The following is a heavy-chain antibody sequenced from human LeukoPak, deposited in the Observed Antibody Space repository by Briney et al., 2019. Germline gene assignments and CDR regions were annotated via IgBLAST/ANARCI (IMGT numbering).Heavy chain of an antibody. J-gene: IGHJ6*03. CDR2: IKQDGSEK. Sequence: GGSLRLSCAASGFTFNNYWMSWVRQAPGKGLEWVANIKQDGSEKDYVDSVKGRFTISRDNAKNSLYLPMNSLRAEDTAVYYCARVSSKATVRGLITKKNYFYYYMDVWGKGTTVTISS. CDR1: GFTFNNYW. D-gene: IGHD3-10*01. V-gene: IGHV3-7*01. CDR3: ARVSSKATVRGLITKKNYFYYYMDV.